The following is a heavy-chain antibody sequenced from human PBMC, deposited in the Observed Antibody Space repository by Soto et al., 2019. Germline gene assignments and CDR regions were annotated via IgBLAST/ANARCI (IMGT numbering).Heavy chain of an antibody. CDR3: ARDQGGEFLKGSGMDV. CDR2: IYSSGET. D-gene: IGHD3-10*01. J-gene: IGHJ6*02. CDR1: GDSISRYY. V-gene: IGHV4-59*01. Sequence: QVQLQESGPGLVKPSETLSLTCTVSGDSISRYYWSWIRLSPGKGLEWIDYIYSSGETNYNPSVKSRVTISVDRTKNQSSLKLSSVTAADTAAYYCARDQGGEFLKGSGMDVWGQGTTVTVSS.